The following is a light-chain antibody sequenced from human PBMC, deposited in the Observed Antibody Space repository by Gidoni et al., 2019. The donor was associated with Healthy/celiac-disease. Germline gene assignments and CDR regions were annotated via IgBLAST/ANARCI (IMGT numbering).Light chain of an antibody. CDR2: YDS. CDR1: NIGSKS. Sequence: SYVLTQPPSVSVGPGKTARITCGGNNIGSKSVHWYQQKPGQAPVLVIYYDSDRPSGIPERFSGSNSGNTATLTISRVAAGDEADYYCQVWDSSSDHVVFGGGTKLT. J-gene: IGLJ2*01. CDR3: QVWDSSSDHVV. V-gene: IGLV3-21*04.